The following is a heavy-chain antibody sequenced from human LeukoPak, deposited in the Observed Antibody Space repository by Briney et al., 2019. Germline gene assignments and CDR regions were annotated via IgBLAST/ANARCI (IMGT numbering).Heavy chain of an antibody. CDR2: INHSGST. CDR3: DRGRSYGRYFDY. V-gene: IGHV4-39*07. Sequence: SETLSLTCTVSGGSISSSSYYWSWIRQPPGKGLEWIGEINHSGSTNYNPSLKSRVTISVDTSKNQFSLKLSSVTAADTAVYYCDRGRSYGRYFDYWGQGTLVTVSS. J-gene: IGHJ4*02. CDR1: GGSISSSSYY. D-gene: IGHD5-18*01.